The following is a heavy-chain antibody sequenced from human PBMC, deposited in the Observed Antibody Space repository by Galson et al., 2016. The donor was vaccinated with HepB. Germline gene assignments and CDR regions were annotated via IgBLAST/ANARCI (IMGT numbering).Heavy chain of an antibody. Sequence: SLRLSCAASGFTFSDAAMYWVRQASGKGLEFVGRIRTEPFNYATIYGASVKGQFTISRDDSKSTVYLQMNSLKTEDSAVYYCTRQGKTSLAGTGFDYWGQGARVTVSS. J-gene: IGHJ4*02. V-gene: IGHV3-73*01. CDR3: TRQGKTSLAGTGFDY. CDR2: IRTEPFNYAT. CDR1: GFTFSDAA. D-gene: IGHD6-19*01.